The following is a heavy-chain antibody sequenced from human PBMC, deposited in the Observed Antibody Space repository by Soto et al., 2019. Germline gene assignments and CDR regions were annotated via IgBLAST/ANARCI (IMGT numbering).Heavy chain of an antibody. CDR2: IYWDDDK. D-gene: IGHD1-7*01. J-gene: IGHJ4*02. CDR1: GFSLTTSGVG. CDR3: AHRLSGDTGNWNYGAFDY. V-gene: IGHV2-5*02. Sequence: QITLKESGPTLVNPTQTLTLTCTFSGFSLTTSGVGVGWIRQPPGQALEWLALIYWDDDKRYNPSLRSRLTITKDTSKNQVVLTMTNMDPVDTATYSCAHRLSGDTGNWNYGAFDYWGQGTLVTVSS.